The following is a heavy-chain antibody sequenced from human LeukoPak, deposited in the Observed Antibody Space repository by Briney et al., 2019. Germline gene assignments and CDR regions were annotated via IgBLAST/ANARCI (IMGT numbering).Heavy chain of an antibody. CDR3: ARVGSNGYPIDY. CDR2: ISSSGSTI. Sequence: GGSLRLSCAASGFTFSDYYMSWIRQAPGKGLEGVSYISSSGSTINYADSVKGRFTISRDSAKKSLFLQMNSLRAEDTAVYYCARVGSNGYPIDYWGQGTLVTVSS. CDR1: GFTFSDYY. D-gene: IGHD3-16*01. V-gene: IGHV3-11*01. J-gene: IGHJ4*02.